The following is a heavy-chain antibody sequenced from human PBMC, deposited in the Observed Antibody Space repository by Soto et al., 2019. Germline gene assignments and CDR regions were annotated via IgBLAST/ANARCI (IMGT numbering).Heavy chain of an antibody. Sequence: QVQLQESGPGLVKPSETLSLTCVVSGGSISSDSWWSWVRQSPEKGLEWIGEIHDGGTTHYNPSLESRLTVSMDKSKNQLSLKLNSVTAADTAVYYCEKNRGFSQGDWGQGTLVTVSS. CDR1: GGSISSDSW. CDR3: EKNRGFSQGD. D-gene: IGHD5-18*01. J-gene: IGHJ4*02. CDR2: IHDGGTT. V-gene: IGHV4-4*02.